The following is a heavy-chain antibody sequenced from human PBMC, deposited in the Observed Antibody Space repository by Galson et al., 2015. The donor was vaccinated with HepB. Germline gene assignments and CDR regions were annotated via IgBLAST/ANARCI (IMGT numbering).Heavy chain of an antibody. D-gene: IGHD6-19*01. J-gene: IGHJ4*02. V-gene: IGHV1-69*06. CDR1: GGTFSSYA. CDR3: ARVGIAVAGALDY. Sequence: SVKVSCKASGGTFSSYAISWVRQAPGQGLEWMGGIIPIFGTANYAQKFQGRVTITADKSTSTAYMELSSLRSEDTAVYYCARVGIAVAGALDYWGQGTLSPSPQ. CDR2: IIPIFGTA.